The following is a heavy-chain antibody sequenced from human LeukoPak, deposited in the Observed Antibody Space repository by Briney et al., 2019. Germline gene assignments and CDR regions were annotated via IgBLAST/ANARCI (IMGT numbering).Heavy chain of an antibody. Sequence: SETLSLTCTVSGGSISSSNWWSWVRQPPGKGLEWIGEIYHSGSANYNPSLKSRLTISLDMSNNQFSLKLSSVTAADTAIYYCARDSRGGGPDFDYWGQGLLVTVSS. CDR3: ARDSRGGGPDFDY. CDR2: IYHSGSA. CDR1: GGSISSSNW. V-gene: IGHV4-4*02. D-gene: IGHD2-15*01. J-gene: IGHJ4*02.